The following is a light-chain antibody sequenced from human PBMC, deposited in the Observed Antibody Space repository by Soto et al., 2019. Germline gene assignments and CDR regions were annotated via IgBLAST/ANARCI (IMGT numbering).Light chain of an antibody. CDR2: DAS. J-gene: IGKJ2*01. V-gene: IGKV1-39*01. Sequence: DVQMTQSPSSLSASVGDRVTITCRASQTIRTSLNWYQQKPAKAPKFLIYDASSLQSEVPSRLSGSGSGTDFTLIISNLQPEDFATYDCQQSYSVPPTFGQGTKLEI. CDR3: QQSYSVPPT. CDR1: QTIRTS.